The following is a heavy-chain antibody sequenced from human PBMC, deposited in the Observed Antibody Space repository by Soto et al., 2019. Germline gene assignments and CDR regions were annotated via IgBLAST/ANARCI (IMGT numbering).Heavy chain of an antibody. CDR3: TGHAAVPVIRRGMAV. V-gene: IGHV4-59*01. CDR2: IFSLGNT. J-gene: IGHJ6*02. CDR1: GGSINNYY. D-gene: IGHD2-2*01. Sequence: QVQLQESGPGLVKPSETLSLTCTVSGGSINNYYWSWIRQPPGKGLEWIGYIFSLGNTIYNPSLNRRVTKLVATSKTQLSLKLTSVTAADTAVYYGTGHAAVPVIRRGMAVWGQGTTVTVSS.